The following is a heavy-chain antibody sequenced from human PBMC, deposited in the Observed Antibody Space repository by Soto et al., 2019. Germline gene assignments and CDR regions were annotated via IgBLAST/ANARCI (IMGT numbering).Heavy chain of an antibody. CDR1: GYSFTSYW. V-gene: IGHV5-10-1*04. Sequence: PGESLKISCKGSGYSFTSYWISWVRQMPGKGLEWMGRIDPSDSYTNYSPSFQGQVTISADKSISTAYLQWSSLKASDTAMYYCARVLYYDILTGYYGSRGDAFDIWGQGTMVTVSS. D-gene: IGHD3-9*01. CDR3: ARVLYYDILTGYYGSRGDAFDI. CDR2: IDPSDSYT. J-gene: IGHJ3*02.